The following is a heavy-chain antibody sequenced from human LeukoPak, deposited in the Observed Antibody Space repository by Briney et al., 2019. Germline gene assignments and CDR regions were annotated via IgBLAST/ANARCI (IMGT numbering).Heavy chain of an antibody. CDR1: GGSISSGSYY. D-gene: IGHD6-13*01. CDR2: IYTSGST. J-gene: IGHJ5*02. Sequence: SQTLSLTCTVSGGSISSGSYYWSWIRQPAGKGLEWIGRIYTSGSTNYNPSLKSRVTISVDTSKDQFSLKLSSVTAADTAVYYCARSPRRGSSWYPRRSSDWFDPWGQGTLVTVSS. CDR3: ARSPRRGSSWYPRRSSDWFDP. V-gene: IGHV4-61*02.